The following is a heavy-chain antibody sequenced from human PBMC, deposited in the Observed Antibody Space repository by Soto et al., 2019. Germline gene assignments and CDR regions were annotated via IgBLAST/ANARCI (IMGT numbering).Heavy chain of an antibody. Sequence: GGSLRLSCAASGFTFSSYAMSWVRQAPGKGLEWVSAISGSGGSTYYADSVKGRFTISIDNSKNTLYLQMNSLRAEDTAVHYCAKESYGDLYFDYWGQGTLVTVSS. V-gene: IGHV3-23*01. CDR2: ISGSGGST. J-gene: IGHJ4*02. D-gene: IGHD4-17*01. CDR3: AKESYGDLYFDY. CDR1: GFTFSSYA.